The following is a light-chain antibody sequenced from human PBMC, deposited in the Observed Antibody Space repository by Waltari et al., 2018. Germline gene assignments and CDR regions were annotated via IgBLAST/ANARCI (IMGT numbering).Light chain of an antibody. V-gene: IGKV1-5*03. CDR3: QQYNIYSPYT. J-gene: IGKJ2*01. Sequence: DIQLTQPPSTLSASVGDRVTITCRASQTISGWLAWYQQQPGKAPKLLIFQASNLESGVPSRFSGSGSGTDFTLTISSLQPDDFATYYCQQYNIYSPYTFGQGTRLEI. CDR2: QAS. CDR1: QTISGW.